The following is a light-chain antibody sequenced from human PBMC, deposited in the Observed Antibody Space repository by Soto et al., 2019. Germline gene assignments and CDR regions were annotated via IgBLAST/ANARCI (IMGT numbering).Light chain of an antibody. Sequence: EIVLTQSPGTLSLSPGERATLSCRASQSVSSNYLAWYQQKSGQAPRLLIYGASSRATGIPDRFSGSGSGTDFTLTISRLEPEDFAVYYCQQYGGSPRTFGQGTKLDIK. V-gene: IGKV3-20*01. CDR2: GAS. CDR3: QQYGGSPRT. J-gene: IGKJ1*01. CDR1: QSVSSNY.